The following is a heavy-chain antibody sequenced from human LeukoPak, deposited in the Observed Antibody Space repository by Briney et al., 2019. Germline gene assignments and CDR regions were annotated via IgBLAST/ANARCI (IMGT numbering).Heavy chain of an antibody. J-gene: IGHJ4*02. CDR3: ARLNMGAPIDY. V-gene: IGHV4-39*01. CDR1: GGSISSSPYY. Sequence: SETLSLTCTVSGGSISSSPYYWAWIRQPPGKGLEWIGSSHYSGTTFYNPSFKSRVTISVDTSKNQFSLRLSSVTATDTAVFYCARLNMGAPIDYWGQGTLVTVSS. CDR2: SHYSGTT. D-gene: IGHD1-26*01.